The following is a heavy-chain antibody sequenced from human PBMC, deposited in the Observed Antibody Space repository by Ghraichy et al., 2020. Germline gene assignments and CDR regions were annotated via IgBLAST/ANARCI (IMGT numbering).Heavy chain of an antibody. CDR3: ARDWGSSSSGGLGP. Sequence: ETLSLTCTVSGVSISTYQWTWIRQPPGKGLEWNGYFYDGGRTKYNPSLKSRVTISVDTSKNQLSLKLNSVTAADTAMYYCARDWGSSSSGGLGPWGQGTLVTVSS. CDR2: FYDGGRT. D-gene: IGHD6-6*01. V-gene: IGHV4-59*01. CDR1: GVSISTYQ. J-gene: IGHJ5*02.